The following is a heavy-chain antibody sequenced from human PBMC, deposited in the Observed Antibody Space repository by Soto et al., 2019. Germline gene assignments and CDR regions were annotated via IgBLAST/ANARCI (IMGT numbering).Heavy chain of an antibody. CDR3: AAVLSYSSGWTDAGYYFDY. V-gene: IGHV1-58*02. J-gene: IGHJ4*02. Sequence: SVKVSCKASGFTFTSSAMQWVRQARGQRLEWIGWIVVGSGNTNYAQKFQERVTITRDMSTSTAYMELGSLRSEDTAVYYCAAVLSYSSGWTDAGYYFDYWGQGTLVTVSS. CDR2: IVVGSGNT. CDR1: GFTFTSSA. D-gene: IGHD6-19*01.